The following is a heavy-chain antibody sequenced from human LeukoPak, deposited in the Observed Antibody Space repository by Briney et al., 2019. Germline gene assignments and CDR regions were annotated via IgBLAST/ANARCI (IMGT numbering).Heavy chain of an antibody. Sequence: GSLRLSCAASGFTVSSNYMSWVRQAPGKGLEWIGTIYYSGSTYYNPSLKSRVTISVDTSKNQFSLKLSSVTAADTAVYYCARVTVTGYGFDYWGQGTLVTVSS. D-gene: IGHD4-17*01. CDR2: IYYSGST. J-gene: IGHJ4*02. CDR1: GFTVSSNY. V-gene: IGHV4-59*05. CDR3: ARVTVTGYGFDY.